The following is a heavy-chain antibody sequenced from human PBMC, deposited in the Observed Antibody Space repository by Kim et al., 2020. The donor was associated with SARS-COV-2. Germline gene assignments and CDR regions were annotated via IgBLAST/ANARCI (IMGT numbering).Heavy chain of an antibody. CDR2: ITKNSATI. D-gene: IGHD1-26*01. CDR3: ARDCWVGAFDI. J-gene: IGHJ3*02. Sequence: GGSLRLSCATSGFTFSAYDMNWVRLPPGKGLEWLSFITKNSATIYYSDSVKGRFTVSRDNAKNSLYLQMNSLRDEDPGVYYCARDCWVGAFDIWGQWRMV. V-gene: IGHV3-48*02. CDR1: GFTFSAYD.